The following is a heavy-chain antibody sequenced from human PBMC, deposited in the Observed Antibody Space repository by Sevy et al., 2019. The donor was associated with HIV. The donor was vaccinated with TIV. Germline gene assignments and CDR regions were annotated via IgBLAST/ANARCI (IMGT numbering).Heavy chain of an antibody. J-gene: IGHJ4*02. D-gene: IGHD6-19*01. CDR2: MNPNSGNT. CDR1: GYTFTSYD. Sequence: ASVKVSCKASGYTFTSYDINWVRQATGQGLEWMGWMNPNSGNTGYAQKFQGRVTMTRNTSISTDYMQLSSLRSEDTAGYYCVGIAVAGRGYWGQGTLVTVSS. V-gene: IGHV1-8*01. CDR3: VGIAVAGRGY.